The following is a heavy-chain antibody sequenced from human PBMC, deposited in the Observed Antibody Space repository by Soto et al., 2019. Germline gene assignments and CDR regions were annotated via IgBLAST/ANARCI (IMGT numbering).Heavy chain of an antibody. Sequence: GGSLRLSCAASGFTFISYGMHWVRQAPGKGLEWVAVISYDGSNKYYADSVKGRFTISRDNSKNTLYLQMNSLRAEDTAVYYCAKNGGNSLEHDYWGRGTLVTVSS. V-gene: IGHV3-30*18. CDR2: ISYDGSNK. CDR1: GFTFISYG. CDR3: AKNGGNSLEHDY. J-gene: IGHJ4*01. D-gene: IGHD2-21*02.